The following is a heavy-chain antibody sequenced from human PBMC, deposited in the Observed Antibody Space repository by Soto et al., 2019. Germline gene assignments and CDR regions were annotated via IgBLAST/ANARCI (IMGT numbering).Heavy chain of an antibody. CDR1: GASISSHY. J-gene: IGHJ6*02. V-gene: IGHV4-59*11. Sequence: SETLSLTCNVSGASISSHYWSWIRQSPGKGLEWIGYIYYSGSISYNPSLRGRVTISVDTSKNQLSLKLTSVTAADTAVYYCARGPCRITTCPVSYYGMDVWGQGTSVTVSS. CDR3: ARGPCRITTCPVSYYGMDV. CDR2: IYYSGSI. D-gene: IGHD2-2*01.